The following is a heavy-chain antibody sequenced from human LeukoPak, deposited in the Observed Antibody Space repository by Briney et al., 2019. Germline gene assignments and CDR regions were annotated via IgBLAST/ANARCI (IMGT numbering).Heavy chain of an antibody. D-gene: IGHD3-3*01. CDR3: ARPVHYDFWSGLDDY. CDR2: IYPGDSDT. Sequence: GASLQISCEGSGSIFTSYWIGWVRQLPGKGLEWMGIIYPGDSDTRYSPSFQGQVTISADKSISTAYLQWSSLKASDTAMYYCARPVHYDFWSGLDDYWGQGTLVTVSS. CDR1: GSIFTSYW. J-gene: IGHJ4*02. V-gene: IGHV5-51*01.